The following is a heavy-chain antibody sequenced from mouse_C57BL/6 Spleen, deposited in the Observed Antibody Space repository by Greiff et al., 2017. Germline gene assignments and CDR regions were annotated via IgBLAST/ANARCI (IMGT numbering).Heavy chain of an antibody. V-gene: IGHV1-80*01. Sequence: VQLQQSGAELVKPGASVKISCKASGYAFSSYWMNWVKQRPGKGLEWIGQIYPGDGDTTYNGKFKGKATLTADKSSSTAYLQLRSLTSEDAAVYVCARGDYPWYFDVWGTGTTVTGSS. J-gene: IGHJ1*03. D-gene: IGHD2-4*01. CDR2: IYPGDGDT. CDR1: GYAFSSYW. CDR3: ARGDYPWYFDV.